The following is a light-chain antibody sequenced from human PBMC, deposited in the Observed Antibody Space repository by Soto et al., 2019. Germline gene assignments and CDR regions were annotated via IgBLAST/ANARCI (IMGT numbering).Light chain of an antibody. CDR3: QQTYSTPYT. V-gene: IGKV1-39*01. Sequence: IHMTQSPSSLSASVGDRVTISCRASQRITTYLNWYQQKPGEAPKLLISTSGTLQSGVPSRFSGSGSGTDFTLTITSLQRADFATYFCQQTYSTPYTFGQGTQLEIK. CDR2: TSG. CDR1: QRITTY. J-gene: IGKJ2*01.